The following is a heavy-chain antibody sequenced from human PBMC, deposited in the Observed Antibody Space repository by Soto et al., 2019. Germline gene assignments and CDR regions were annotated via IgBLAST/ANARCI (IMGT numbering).Heavy chain of an antibody. V-gene: IGHV1-69*06. CDR1: GRIFISFP. J-gene: IGHJ1*01. CDR2: VISASGSV. Sequence: QVQVVQSGAEVKKPGSSVKISCKASGRIFISFPTSWVRQFPGQGLEWMGWVISASGSVTYAPKFQGRVTMSAVNSAGIGYMALTSLTSEDTAIYYCARVGSRDAYNYVLDQWGPGTMVTVSS. D-gene: IGHD5-18*01. CDR3: ARVGSRDAYNYVLDQ.